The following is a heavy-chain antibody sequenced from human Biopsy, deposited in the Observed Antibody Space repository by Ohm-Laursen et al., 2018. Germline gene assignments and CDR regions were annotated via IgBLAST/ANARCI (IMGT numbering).Heavy chain of an antibody. CDR3: ARGSNYYGSGRNRHWFDP. CDR2: INESRRT. J-gene: IGHJ5*02. Sequence: GTLSLTCGVYGGSFSGYYCSWIRQPPGKGLEWIGEINESRRTNYNPSLRSRITFSVDTSKNQFSQKLSSVTAADTAVYYCARGSNYYGSGRNRHWFDPWGQGTQVTVSS. CDR1: GGSFSGYY. D-gene: IGHD3-10*01. V-gene: IGHV4-34*01.